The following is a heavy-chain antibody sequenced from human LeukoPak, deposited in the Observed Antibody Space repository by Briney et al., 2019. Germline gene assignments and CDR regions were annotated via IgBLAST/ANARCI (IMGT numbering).Heavy chain of an antibody. CDR3: ARLGVGATRDAFDI. CDR2: INWNGGST. D-gene: IGHD1-26*01. J-gene: IGHJ3*02. CDR1: GFTFDDYG. Sequence: GGSLRLSCAASGFTFDDYGMSWVRQAPGKGLEWVSGINWNGGSTGYADSVKGRFTISRDNDKNSLYLQMNSLRAEDTALYYCARLGVGATRDAFDIWGQGTMVTVSS. V-gene: IGHV3-20*04.